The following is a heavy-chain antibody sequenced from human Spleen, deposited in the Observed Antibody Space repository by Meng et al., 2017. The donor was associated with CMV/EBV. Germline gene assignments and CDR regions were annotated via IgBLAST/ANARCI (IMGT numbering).Heavy chain of an antibody. D-gene: IGHD6-19*01. Sequence: GESLKISCAASGFTFSDYWMAWVRQTPGKGLEWVANIKRDGSEKYYVDSVKGRFTISRDNARNSVYLVMNSLRVEDTAVYYCARDALSSGGDYWGQGALVTVSS. V-gene: IGHV3-7*01. CDR3: ARDALSSGGDY. CDR1: GFTFSDYW. CDR2: IKRDGSEK. J-gene: IGHJ4*02.